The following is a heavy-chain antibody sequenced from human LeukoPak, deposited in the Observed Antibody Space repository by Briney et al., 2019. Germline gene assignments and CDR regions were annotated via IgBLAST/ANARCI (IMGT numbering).Heavy chain of an antibody. D-gene: IGHD4-23*01. CDR3: ANSGNSLDFDY. CDR1: GFTFSSYA. V-gene: IGHV3-23*01. Sequence: GGSLRLSCAASGFTFSSYAVSWVRQAPGKGLEWVSAIRGSGGSTYYADSVKGRFTISRDNSENTLYLQMNSLRAEDTAVYYCANSGNSLDFDYWGQGTLVTVSS. CDR2: IRGSGGST. J-gene: IGHJ4*02.